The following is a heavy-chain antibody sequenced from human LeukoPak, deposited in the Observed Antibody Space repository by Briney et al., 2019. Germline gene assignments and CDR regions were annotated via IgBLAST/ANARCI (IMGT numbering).Heavy chain of an antibody. CDR1: GYTFTSYG. CDR3: ARAYYDFWSGYHPDYYYGMDV. J-gene: IGHJ6*02. D-gene: IGHD3-3*01. V-gene: IGHV1-18*01. Sequence: APVKVSCKASGYTFTSYGISWVRQAPGQGLEWMGWISAYNGNTNYAQKLQGRVTMTTDTSTSTAYMELRSLRSDDTAVYYCARAYYDFWSGYHPDYYYGMDVWGQGTTVTVSS. CDR2: ISAYNGNT.